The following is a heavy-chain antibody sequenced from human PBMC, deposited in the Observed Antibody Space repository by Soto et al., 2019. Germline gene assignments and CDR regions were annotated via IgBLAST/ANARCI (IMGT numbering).Heavy chain of an antibody. Sequence: VSGGIFRGYQYRLLRLPPGKELERIGESNHSGSTNYNPSLKSRVTISVDTSKNQFSLKLSSVTAADTAVYYCARGRGYCSSTSCHQFGLNWSDPWGQGTLVTVSS. CDR1: GGIFRGYQ. V-gene: IGHV4-34*01. J-gene: IGHJ5*02. CDR3: ARGRGYCSSTSCHQFGLNWSDP. D-gene: IGHD2-2*01. CDR2: SNHSGST.